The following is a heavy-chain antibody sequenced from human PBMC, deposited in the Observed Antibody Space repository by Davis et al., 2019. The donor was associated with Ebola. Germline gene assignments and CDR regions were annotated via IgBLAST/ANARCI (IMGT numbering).Heavy chain of an antibody. CDR3: ARRLWGVDN. CDR1: GDSITSAYFS. J-gene: IGHJ4*02. V-gene: IGHV4-61*09. D-gene: IGHD7-27*01. CDR2: VYTNGNT. Sequence: SETLSLTCSVSGDSITSAYFSWTWVRQPAGKGLEWIGHVYTNGNTKYSSSLESRVTISLDTSKNQFFLNLSSVTAADTAVYYCARRLWGVDNWGQGTLVTVSS.